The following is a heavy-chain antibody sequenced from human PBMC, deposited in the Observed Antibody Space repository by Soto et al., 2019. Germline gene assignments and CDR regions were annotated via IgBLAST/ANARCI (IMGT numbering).Heavy chain of an antibody. CDR1: GFSLSNARMG. D-gene: IGHD6-19*01. CDR3: ARATGYSSGWYLVAFDI. Sequence: SGPTLVNPTEPLTLTCTVSGFSLSNARMGVSWIRQPPGKALEWLAHIFSNDEKSYSTSLKSRLTISKDTSKSQVVLTMTNMDPVDTATYYCARATGYSSGWYLVAFDIWGQGTVVTVSS. CDR2: IFSNDEK. J-gene: IGHJ3*02. V-gene: IGHV2-26*01.